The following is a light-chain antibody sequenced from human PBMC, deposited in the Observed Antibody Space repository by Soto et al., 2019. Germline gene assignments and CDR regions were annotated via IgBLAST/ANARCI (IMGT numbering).Light chain of an antibody. CDR3: QQYSSSPLT. J-gene: IGKJ4*01. CDR2: GAS. V-gene: IGKV3-20*01. CDR1: QSVSSY. Sequence: EIVLTQSPGTLSLSPGERAALSFRASQSVSSYLAWYQQKPGQAPRLLIYGASNRATGIPDRFSGSGSGTDFTLTISRLEPEDFAVYYCQQYSSSPLTFGGGTKVDIK.